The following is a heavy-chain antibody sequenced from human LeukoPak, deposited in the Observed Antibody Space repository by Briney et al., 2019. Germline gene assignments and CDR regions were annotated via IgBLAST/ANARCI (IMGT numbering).Heavy chain of an antibody. V-gene: IGHV4-39*07. CDR2: IYYSGIT. D-gene: IGHD1-26*01. CDR1: GGSISSSSYY. J-gene: IGHJ4*02. Sequence: PSETLSLTCTVSGGSISSSSYYWGWIRQPPGKGLEWIGSIYYSGITYYNPSLKSRVTISLDTSKRQFSLRLTSVTAADTAVYYCARKAAGETSNYFDYWGQGTLVTVSS. CDR3: ARKAAGETSNYFDY.